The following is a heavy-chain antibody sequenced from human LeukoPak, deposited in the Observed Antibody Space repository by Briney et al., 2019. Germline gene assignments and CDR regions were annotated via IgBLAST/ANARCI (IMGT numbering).Heavy chain of an antibody. D-gene: IGHD3-22*01. CDR1: GHSFTSYW. CDR3: ARSGRYYYDSSGYYYVYFDY. CDR2: IYPGDSDT. Sequence: GESLKISCKGSGHSFTSYWIGWVRQMPGKGLEWMGIIYPGDSDTRYSPSFQGQVTISADKSISTAYLQWSSLKASDTAMYYCARSGRYYYDSSGYYYVYFDYWGQGTLVTVSS. J-gene: IGHJ4*02. V-gene: IGHV5-51*01.